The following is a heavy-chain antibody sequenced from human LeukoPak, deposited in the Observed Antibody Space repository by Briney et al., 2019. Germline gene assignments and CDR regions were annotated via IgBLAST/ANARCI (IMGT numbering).Heavy chain of an antibody. D-gene: IGHD1-1*01. J-gene: IGHJ5*02. V-gene: IGHV3-30*09. CDR3: ARDVGVVLSGTIDL. Sequence: GGSLRLSCAASGFTFSSHAVHWVRQAPGKGLEWVAVISFDGTNKFYADSVKGRFAISRDNSKKTLYLQMNSLKTEDTSIYYCARDVGVVLSGTIDLWGQGTLVTVSS. CDR1: GFTFSSHA. CDR2: ISFDGTNK.